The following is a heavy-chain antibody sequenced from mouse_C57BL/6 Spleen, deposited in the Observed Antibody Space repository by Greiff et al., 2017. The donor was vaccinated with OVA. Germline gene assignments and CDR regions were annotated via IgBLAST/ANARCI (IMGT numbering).Heavy chain of an antibody. CDR3: ARSGGTGDYFDY. CDR1: GYTFTSYG. J-gene: IGHJ2*01. Sequence: QVTLKESGAELARPGASVKLSCKASGYTFTSYGISWVKQRTGQGLEWIGEIYPRSGNTYYNEKFKGKATLTADKSSSTAYMELRSLTSEDSAVYFCARSGGTGDYFDYWGQGTTLTVSS. V-gene: IGHV1-81*01. D-gene: IGHD4-1*01. CDR2: IYPRSGNT.